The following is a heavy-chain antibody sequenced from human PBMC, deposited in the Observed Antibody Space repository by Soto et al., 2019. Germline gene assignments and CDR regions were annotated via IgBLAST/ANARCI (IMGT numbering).Heavy chain of an antibody. CDR2: LDQGGGEK. J-gene: IGHJ5*02. V-gene: IGHV3-7*05. Sequence: PGGSXRLSCAASEFRFYDYWMACARQATGKGLEWVANLDQGGGEKHYGDSVKGRFTISRDNAKNSLYLQMNSLRAEDTAVYHCARWRNWFDPWGEGTLVTGSS. CDR1: EFRFYDYW. CDR3: ARWRNWFDP.